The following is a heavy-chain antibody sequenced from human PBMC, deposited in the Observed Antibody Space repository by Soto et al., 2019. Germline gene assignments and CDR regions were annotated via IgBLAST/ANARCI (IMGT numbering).Heavy chain of an antibody. D-gene: IGHD5-12*01. V-gene: IGHV5-51*01. J-gene: IGHJ4*02. CDR3: ARLPSSEMATILHFDY. Sequence: GESLKISCKGSGYSFTSYWIGWVRQMPGKGLEWMGIIYPGDSDTRYSPSFQGQVTISADKSISTAYLQWSSLEASDTAMYYCARLPSSEMATILHFDYWGQGTLVTVSS. CDR2: IYPGDSDT. CDR1: GYSFTSYW.